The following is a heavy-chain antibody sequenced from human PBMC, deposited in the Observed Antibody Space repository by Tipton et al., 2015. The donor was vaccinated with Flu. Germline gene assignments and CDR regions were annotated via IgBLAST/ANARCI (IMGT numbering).Heavy chain of an antibody. D-gene: IGHD3-3*01. CDR3: AKGGTHERFLEWLLLYYFDY. J-gene: IGHJ4*02. V-gene: IGHV3-23*01. Sequence: SLRLSCAASGFTFSSYAMSWVRQAPGKGLEWVSAISGSGGSTYYADSVKGRFTISRDNSKNTLYLQMNSLRAEDTAVYYCAKGGTHERFLEWLLLYYFDYWGQGTLVTVSS. CDR1: GFTFSSYA. CDR2: ISGSGGST.